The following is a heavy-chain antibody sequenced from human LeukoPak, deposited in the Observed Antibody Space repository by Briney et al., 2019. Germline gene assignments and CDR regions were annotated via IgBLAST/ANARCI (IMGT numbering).Heavy chain of an antibody. J-gene: IGHJ6*03. D-gene: IGHD3-10*01. Sequence: GESLRLSCAASGFTFSSYAMSWVRQAPGKGLEWVSGLTGSGGNTYYADSVKGRFTISRDNSKNTLSLQMNSLRAEDAAVYYCVKFRGIQHYNYHMDVWGKGTTVTVSS. CDR2: LTGSGGNT. V-gene: IGHV3-23*01. CDR3: VKFRGIQHYNYHMDV. CDR1: GFTFSSYA.